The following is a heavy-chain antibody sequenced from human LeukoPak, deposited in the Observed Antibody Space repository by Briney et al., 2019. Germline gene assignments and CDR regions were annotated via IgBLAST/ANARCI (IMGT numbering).Heavy chain of an antibody. Sequence: PSETLSLTCAVYGGSFSGYYWSWIRQPPGKGLEWIGEINHSGSTNYNPSLKSRVTISVDTSKNQFSLKLSSVTAADTAVCYCARVCGIAASRVDYWGQGTLVTVSS. CDR1: GGSFSGYY. D-gene: IGHD6-25*01. V-gene: IGHV4-34*01. CDR2: INHSGST. J-gene: IGHJ4*02. CDR3: ARVCGIAASRVDY.